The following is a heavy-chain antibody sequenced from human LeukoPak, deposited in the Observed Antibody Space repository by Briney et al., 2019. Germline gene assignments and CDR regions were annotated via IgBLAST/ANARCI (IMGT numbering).Heavy chain of an antibody. CDR2: IYHSGST. D-gene: IGHD3-10*01. J-gene: IGHJ4*02. V-gene: IGHV4-38-2*02. CDR3: ARDHGYYYGSGSYYPQPFDY. CDR1: GYSISSGYY. Sequence: SETLSLTCAVSGYSISSGYYWGWIRQPPGKGLEWIGSIYHSGSTYYNPSLKSRVTISVDTSKNQFSLKLSSVTAADTAVYYCARDHGYYYGSGSYYPQPFDYWGQGTLVTVS.